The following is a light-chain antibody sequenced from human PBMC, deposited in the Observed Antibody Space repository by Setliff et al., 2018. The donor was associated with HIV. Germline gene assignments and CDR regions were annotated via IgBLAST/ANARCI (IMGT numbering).Light chain of an antibody. CDR2: GVD. Sequence: QSALTQPRSVSGSRGQSITFSCTGTSSDIGAYDYVSWYQQHPGKAPKLITYGVDKRPSGVPTRFSGFKSGNTASLTIYGLQPEDEADYYCCSYAGTYTYIFGTGTK. CDR3: CSYAGTYTYI. V-gene: IGLV2-11*01. CDR1: SSDIGAYDY. J-gene: IGLJ1*01.